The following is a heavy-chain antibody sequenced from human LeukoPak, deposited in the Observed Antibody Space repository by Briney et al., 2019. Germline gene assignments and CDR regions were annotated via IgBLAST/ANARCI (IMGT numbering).Heavy chain of an antibody. Sequence: GRSLRLSCAASGFTFDDYAMHWVRQAPGKGLEWVSGISWNSGSIGYADSVKGRFTISRDNAKNSLYLQMNSLRAEDMALYYCAETEYSSIAARSPLDYWGQGTLVTVSS. CDR1: GFTFDDYA. V-gene: IGHV3-9*03. CDR3: AETEYSSIAARSPLDY. J-gene: IGHJ4*02. CDR2: ISWNSGSI. D-gene: IGHD6-6*01.